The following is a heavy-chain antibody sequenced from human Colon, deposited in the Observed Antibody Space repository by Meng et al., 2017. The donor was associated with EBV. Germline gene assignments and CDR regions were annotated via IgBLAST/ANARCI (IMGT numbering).Heavy chain of an antibody. CDR3: VISSHN. CDR2: IYYRGST. J-gene: IGHJ4*02. V-gene: IGHV4-39*07. Sequence: QLHQQESGPGLVKPSETLSLTCTISCVSITSTRSYWGWVRQPPGKGLVWIGSIYYRGSTNYNPSLKSRISMSVDMSKNQFSLKVNSVTAADTAIYYCVISSHNWGQGTLVTVSS. D-gene: IGHD3-3*02. CDR1: CVSITSTRSY.